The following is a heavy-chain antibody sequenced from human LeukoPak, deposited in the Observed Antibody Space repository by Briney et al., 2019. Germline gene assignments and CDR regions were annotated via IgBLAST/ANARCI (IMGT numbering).Heavy chain of an antibody. CDR1: GYTFTGYY. Sequence: ASVTVSCKASGYTFTGYYMHWVRQAPGQGLEWMGWINPNSGGTNYAQKFQGRVTMTRDTSISTAYMELSRLRSDDTAVYYCARERVVPAATTGRAHLGYWGQGTLVTVSS. D-gene: IGHD2-2*01. CDR2: INPNSGGT. CDR3: ARERVVPAATTGRAHLGY. V-gene: IGHV1-2*02. J-gene: IGHJ4*02.